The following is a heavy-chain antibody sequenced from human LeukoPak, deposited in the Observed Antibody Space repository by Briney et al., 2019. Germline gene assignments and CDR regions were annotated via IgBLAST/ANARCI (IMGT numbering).Heavy chain of an antibody. V-gene: IGHV1-8*03. CDR2: MNPNSGNT. CDR3: ARGGWGSGYDDY. CDR1: GYTFTSYG. Sequence: ASVKVSCKASGYTFTSYGINWVRQATGQGLEWMGWMNPNSGNTGYAQKFQGRVTITRNTSISTAYMELSSLRSEDTAVYYCARGGWGSGYDDYWGQGTLVTVSS. J-gene: IGHJ4*02. D-gene: IGHD5-12*01.